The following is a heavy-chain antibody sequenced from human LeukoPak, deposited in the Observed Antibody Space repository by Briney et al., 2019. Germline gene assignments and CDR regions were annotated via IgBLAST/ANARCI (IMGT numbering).Heavy chain of an antibody. V-gene: IGHV3-7*01. CDR1: GFTFNNYH. CDR3: ARDWTNLRVGKTGGY. Sequence: GGSLRLSCATSGFTFNNYHMSWVRQAPGKGLEWVAKIEQDGSKKYYVDSVEGRFSISRDNAKNSLYLQMNSLRAEDTAVYYCARDWTNLRVGKTGGYWGQGTLVTVSS. D-gene: IGHD2-8*01. J-gene: IGHJ4*02. CDR2: IEQDGSKK.